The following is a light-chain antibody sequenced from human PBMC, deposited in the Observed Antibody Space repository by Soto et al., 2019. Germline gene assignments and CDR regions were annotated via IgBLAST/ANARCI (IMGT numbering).Light chain of an antibody. V-gene: IGLV2-14*01. CDR3: SSYTSSNTLV. J-gene: IGLJ1*01. Sequence: QSVLAQPASVSGSPGQSIALSSPGTSSDVGRYNYVSWFQQHPGKAPKLMIYDVSNRPSGVSDRFSGSKSGNTASLTISGLQAEDEADYYCSSYTSSNTLVFGTGTKVTVL. CDR1: SSDVGRYNY. CDR2: DVS.